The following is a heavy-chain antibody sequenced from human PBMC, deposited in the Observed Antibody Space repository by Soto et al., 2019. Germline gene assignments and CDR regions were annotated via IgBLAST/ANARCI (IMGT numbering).Heavy chain of an antibody. CDR3: ARDATRATIRRPCLPVVGMDV. Sequence: PSETLSLTCTVSGGSISSGDYYWSWIRQPPGKGLEWIGYIYYSGSTYYNPSLKSRVTISVDTSKNQFSLKLSSVTAADTAVYYCARDATRATIRRPCLPVVGMDVWGQGTTVTVSS. CDR2: IYYSGST. V-gene: IGHV4-30-4*01. CDR1: GGSISSGDYY. J-gene: IGHJ6*02. D-gene: IGHD2-15*01.